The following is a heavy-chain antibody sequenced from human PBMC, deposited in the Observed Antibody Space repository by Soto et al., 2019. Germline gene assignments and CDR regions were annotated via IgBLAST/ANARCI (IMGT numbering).Heavy chain of an antibody. CDR2: IVVGNGNT. D-gene: IGHD2-15*01. CDR1: GFDFGSFG. CDR3: STDRPDMAIGWPA. Sequence: SVKVSCKASGFDFGSFGMQWVRQAHGQGIEWIGWIVVGNGNTNYAQKFQGRVSITRTMSTRTTYMDLYNLRSEDTAVYFCSTDRPDMAIGWPAWGKGTSVTVS. V-gene: IGHV1-58*02. J-gene: IGHJ6*03.